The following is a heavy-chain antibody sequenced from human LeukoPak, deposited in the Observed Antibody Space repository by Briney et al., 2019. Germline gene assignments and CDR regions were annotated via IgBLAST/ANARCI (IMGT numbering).Heavy chain of an antibody. CDR1: GYSISSISSTYY. V-gene: IGHV4-61*05. CDR2: IYYSGST. CDR3: ARSSSRWGGFDY. Sequence: SETLSLTCTVSGYSISSISSTYYWSWIRQPPGKGLEWIGYIYYSGSTNYNPSLKSRVTISVDTSKNQFSLKLSSVTAADTAVYYCARSSSRWGGFDYWGQGTLVTVSS. D-gene: IGHD6-13*01. J-gene: IGHJ4*02.